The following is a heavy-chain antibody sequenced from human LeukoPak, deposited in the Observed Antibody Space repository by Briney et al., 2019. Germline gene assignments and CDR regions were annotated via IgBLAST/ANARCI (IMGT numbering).Heavy chain of an antibody. D-gene: IGHD6-19*01. J-gene: IGHJ3*02. CDR1: GGSISSSSYY. CDR3: ARDRDSSGWGSYAFDI. V-gene: IGHV4-39*07. CDR2: IYYSGST. Sequence: SETLSLTCTVSGGSISSSSYYWGWIRQPPGKGLEWIGSIYYSGSTYYNPSLKSRVTISVDTSKNQFSLKLSSVTAADTAVYYCARDRDSSGWGSYAFDIWGQGTMVTVSS.